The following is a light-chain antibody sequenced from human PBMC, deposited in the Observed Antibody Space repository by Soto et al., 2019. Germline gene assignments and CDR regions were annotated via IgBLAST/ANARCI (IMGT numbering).Light chain of an antibody. J-gene: IGLJ2*01. CDR2: QDR. Sequence: SYELTQPPSVSVSPGQTANITCSGDKLGDKYASWYQQKPGQPPVLVIYQDRKRPSGIPERFSGSNSGNTATLTISGTQAMDEADYYCQAWDSSTAVFGGGTKVTVL. V-gene: IGLV3-1*01. CDR1: KLGDKY. CDR3: QAWDSSTAV.